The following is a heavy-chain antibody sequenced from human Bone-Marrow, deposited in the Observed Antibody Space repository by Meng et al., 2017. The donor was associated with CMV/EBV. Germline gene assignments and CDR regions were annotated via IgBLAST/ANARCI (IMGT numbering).Heavy chain of an antibody. J-gene: IGHJ5*02. V-gene: IGHV3-11*01. D-gene: IGHD1-1*01. CDR1: GSSFSDYD. Sequence: GAALKISCAAAGSSFSDYDMSSIRQGPGKGPEWISYISNDGTTISYADSVKGRFTISRDNAKNSLSLEMNSLRAEDTAVYSCARRTLTIETTKAWCDPWGKGTPVTVS. CDR2: ISNDGTTI. CDR3: ARRTLTIETTKAWCDP.